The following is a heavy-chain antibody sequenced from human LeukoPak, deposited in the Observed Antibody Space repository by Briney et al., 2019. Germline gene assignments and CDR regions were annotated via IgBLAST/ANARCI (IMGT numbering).Heavy chain of an antibody. J-gene: IGHJ5*02. CDR3: AGDIAAALYNWFDP. D-gene: IGHD6-13*01. CDR1: GGSISSSSYY. V-gene: IGHV4-39*07. CDR2: IHYRGST. Sequence: SETLSLTCTVSGGSISSSSYYWGWIRQPPGKGLEWIGSIHYRGSTYYNLSLKSRVTMSVDTSKNQFSLKLSSVTAADTAVYYCAGDIAAALYNWFDPWGQGTLVTVSS.